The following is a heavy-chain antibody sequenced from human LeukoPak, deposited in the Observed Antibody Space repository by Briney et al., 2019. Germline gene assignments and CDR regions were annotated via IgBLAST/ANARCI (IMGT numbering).Heavy chain of an antibody. D-gene: IGHD3-22*01. CDR3: AREGDSSGYYPEIDY. Sequence: ASVKVSCKASGGTFSSYAISWVRQAPGQGLEWMGWISAYNGNTNYAQKLQGRVTMTTDTSTSTAYMELRSLRSDDTAVYYCAREGDSSGYYPEIDYWGQGTLVTVSS. V-gene: IGHV1-18*01. CDR2: ISAYNGNT. J-gene: IGHJ4*02. CDR1: GGTFSSYA.